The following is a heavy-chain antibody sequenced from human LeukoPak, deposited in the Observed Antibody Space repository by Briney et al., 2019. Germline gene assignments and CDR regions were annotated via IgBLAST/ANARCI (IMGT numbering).Heavy chain of an antibody. J-gene: IGHJ4*02. CDR3: AAAERYDFWSGYPTLDY. D-gene: IGHD3-3*01. CDR2: IVVGSGNT. CDR1: GFTFTSSA. Sequence: GASVKVSCKASGFTFTSSAVQWVRQARGQRLEWIGWIVVGSGNTNYAQKFQERVTITRDMSTSTAYMELSSLRSEDTAVYYCAAAERYDFWSGYPTLDYWGQGTLVTVSS. V-gene: IGHV1-58*01.